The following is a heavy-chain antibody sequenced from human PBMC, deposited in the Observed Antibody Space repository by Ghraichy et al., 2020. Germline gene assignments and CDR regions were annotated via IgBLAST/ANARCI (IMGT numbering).Heavy chain of an antibody. CDR1: GGSISSGGHY. V-gene: IGHV4-31*03. D-gene: IGHD3-22*01. CDR3: ARDGGYFLGFDS. CDR2: VFNSGTS. J-gene: IGHJ4*02. Sequence: LSLTCTVSGGSISSGGHYWSWIRQHPGKGLEWIGFVFNSGTSYYNPSLKNRISISADTSKNQFYLTMTSMTAADTAVYYCARDGGYFLGFDSWGQGTLVTVSS.